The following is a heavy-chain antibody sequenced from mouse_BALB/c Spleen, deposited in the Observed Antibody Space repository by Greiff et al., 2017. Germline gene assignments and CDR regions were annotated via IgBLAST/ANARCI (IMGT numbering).Heavy chain of an antibody. Sequence: EVKVVESGGGLVKPGGSLKLSCAASGFTFSDYYMYWVRQTPEKRLEWVATISDGGSYTYYPDSVKGRFTISRDNAKNNLYLQMSSLKSEDTAMYYCARGYYGYDGPFAYWGQGTLVTVSA. V-gene: IGHV5-4*02. CDR3: ARGYYGYDGPFAY. D-gene: IGHD2-2*01. J-gene: IGHJ3*01. CDR2: ISDGGSYT. CDR1: GFTFSDYY.